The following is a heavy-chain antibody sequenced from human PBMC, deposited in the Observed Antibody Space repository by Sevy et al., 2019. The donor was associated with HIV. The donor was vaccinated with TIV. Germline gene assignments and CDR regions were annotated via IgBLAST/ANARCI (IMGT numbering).Heavy chain of an antibody. CDR3: ARDQRATPQRGYYYYGMDV. D-gene: IGHD5-12*01. V-gene: IGHV3-53*01. J-gene: IGHJ6*02. CDR1: GFTVSSNY. Sequence: GGSLRLSCAASGFTVSSNYMSWVRQAPGKGLEWVSVISSGGSTYYADSVKGRFTISRDNSKNTLYLQMNSLRAEDTAVYYCARDQRATPQRGYYYYGMDVWGQGTTVTVSS. CDR2: ISSGGST.